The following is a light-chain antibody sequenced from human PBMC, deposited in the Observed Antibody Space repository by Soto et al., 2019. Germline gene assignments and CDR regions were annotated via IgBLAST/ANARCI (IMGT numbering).Light chain of an antibody. CDR2: DSN. Sequence: QSVLTQPPSVSAAPGQKVTISCSGSSSNIGNNYVSWYQQLPGTAPKFLIYDSNKRPSGIPDRFSGSKSDTSATPGITGLQTGDEADYYCGTWDSSLGVFVFGTGTKVTVL. J-gene: IGLJ1*01. V-gene: IGLV1-51*01. CDR3: GTWDSSLGVFV. CDR1: SSNIGNNY.